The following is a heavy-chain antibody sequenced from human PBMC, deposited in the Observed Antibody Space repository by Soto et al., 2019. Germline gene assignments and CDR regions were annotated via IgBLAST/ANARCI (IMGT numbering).Heavy chain of an antibody. Sequence: PSETLSLTCTVSGGSISSYYWSWIRQPPGKGLEWIGYIYYSGSTNYNPSLKSRVTISVDTSKNQFSLKLSSVTAADTAVYYCAGLILLWFGELLGWFDPWGQGTLVTVSS. CDR3: AGLILLWFGELLGWFDP. V-gene: IGHV4-59*08. D-gene: IGHD3-10*01. CDR1: GGSISSYY. J-gene: IGHJ5*02. CDR2: IYYSGST.